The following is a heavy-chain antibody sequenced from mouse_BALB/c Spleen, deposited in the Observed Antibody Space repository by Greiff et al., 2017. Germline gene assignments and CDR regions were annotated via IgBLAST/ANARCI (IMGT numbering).Heavy chain of an antibody. V-gene: IGHV1S81*02. J-gene: IGHJ3*01. D-gene: IGHD4-1*01. CDR1: GYTFTSYW. CDR2: INPSNGRT. CDR3: AREGVGRSPWFAY. Sequence: QVQLQQPGAELVKPGASVKLSCKASGYTFTSYWMHWVKQRPGQGLEWIGEINPSNGRTNYNEKFKSKATLTVDKSSSTAYMQLSSLTSEDSAVYYCAREGVGRSPWFAYWGQGTLVTVSA.